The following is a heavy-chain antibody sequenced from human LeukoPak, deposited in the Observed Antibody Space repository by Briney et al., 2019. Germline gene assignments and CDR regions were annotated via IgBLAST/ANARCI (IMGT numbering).Heavy chain of an antibody. CDR3: ATSTVAVNYFDY. J-gene: IGHJ4*02. D-gene: IGHD6-19*01. CDR2: FDPEDGET. CDR1: GYTLTELS. V-gene: IGHV1-24*01. Sequence: ASVKVSCKVSGYTLTELSMHWVRQAPGKGLEWMGGFDPEDGETIYAQKFQGRVTVTEDTSTDTAYKELSSLRSEDTAVYYCATSTVAVNYFDYWGQGTLVTVSS.